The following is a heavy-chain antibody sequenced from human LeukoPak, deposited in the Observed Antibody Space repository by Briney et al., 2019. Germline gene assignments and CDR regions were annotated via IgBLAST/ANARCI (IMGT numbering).Heavy chain of an antibody. Sequence: GGSLRLSCAASGFTFSQYWMGWVRQAPGKGLEWVANIRQDGSEEYYVDSVKGRFTISRDYAKNSLYLQMNSLRADDTAMYYCAGGAYFDILTGSYPPLGWFDSWGRGTLVTVSS. CDR1: GFTFSQYW. J-gene: IGHJ5*01. CDR3: AGGAYFDILTGSYPPLGWFDS. CDR2: IRQDGSEE. V-gene: IGHV3-7*04. D-gene: IGHD3-9*01.